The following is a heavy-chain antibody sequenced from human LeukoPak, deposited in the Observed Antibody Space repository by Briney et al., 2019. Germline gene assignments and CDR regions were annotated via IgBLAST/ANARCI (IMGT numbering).Heavy chain of an antibody. CDR2: IYYSGST. CDR3: ARGLRYSSPYYYYYMDV. Sequence: SETLSLTCTVSGGSISSYYWSWIRQPPGKGLEWIGYIYYSGSTNYNPSLKSRVTISVDTSKNQFSLKLSSVTVADTAVYYCARGLRYSSPYYYYYMDVWGKGTTVTVSS. CDR1: GGSISSYY. D-gene: IGHD6-13*01. J-gene: IGHJ6*03. V-gene: IGHV4-59*01.